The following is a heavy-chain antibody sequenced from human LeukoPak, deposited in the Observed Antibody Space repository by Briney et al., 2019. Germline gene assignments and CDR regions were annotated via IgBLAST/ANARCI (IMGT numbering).Heavy chain of an antibody. D-gene: IGHD3-10*01. CDR1: GGSFSGYY. V-gene: IGHV4-34*01. CDR2: INHSGST. Sequence: PSETLSLTCAVYGGSFSGYYWSWIRQPPGKGLEWIGEINHSGSTNYNPSLKSRVTISVYTSKNQFSLTLSSVTAADTAVYYCATSMVRGVIIVNWFDPWGQGTLVTVSS. J-gene: IGHJ5*02. CDR3: ATSMVRGVIIVNWFDP.